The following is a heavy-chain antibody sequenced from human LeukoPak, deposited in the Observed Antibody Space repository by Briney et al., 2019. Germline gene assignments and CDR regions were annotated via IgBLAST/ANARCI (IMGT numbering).Heavy chain of an antibody. CDR3: ARDLAAARLDF. Sequence: PGRSLRLSCAASGFPFSNHGMHWVRQAPGKGLEWVANIWYDGSQEYYADTVKGRFTISRDISKNTLYLQMNSLRAEDTAVYYCARDLAAARLDFRGQGTLVTVSS. V-gene: IGHV3-33*01. CDR2: IWYDGSQE. D-gene: IGHD6-6*01. J-gene: IGHJ4*02. CDR1: GFPFSNHG.